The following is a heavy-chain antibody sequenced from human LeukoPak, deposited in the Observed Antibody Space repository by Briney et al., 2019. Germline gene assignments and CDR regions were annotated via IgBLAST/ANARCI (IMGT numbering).Heavy chain of an antibody. Sequence: PSETLSLTCAVYGGSFSGYYWSWIRQPPGKGLEWIGEINHSGSTNYNPSLKSRITISVDTSKNQFSLKLSSVTAADTAVYYRARWVVAADYYYYMDVWGKGTTVTVSS. V-gene: IGHV4-34*01. J-gene: IGHJ6*03. D-gene: IGHD2-15*01. CDR1: GGSFSGYY. CDR2: INHSGST. CDR3: ARWVVAADYYYYMDV.